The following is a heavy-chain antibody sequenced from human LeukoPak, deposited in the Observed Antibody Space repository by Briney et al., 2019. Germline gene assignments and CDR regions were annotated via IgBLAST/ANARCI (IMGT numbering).Heavy chain of an antibody. J-gene: IGHJ5*02. CDR2: IYHSGST. V-gene: IGHV4-38-2*01. D-gene: IGHD2-2*03. CDR3: ARLGYCSTTSCYNWFDP. Sequence: SETLSLTCAVSGYSISSGYYWGWIRHPPGKGLEWIGSIYHSGSTYYNPSLKSRVTISVDTSKNQFSLKLSSVTAADTAVYYCARLGYCSTTSCYNWFDPWGQGTLVTVSS. CDR1: GYSISSGYY.